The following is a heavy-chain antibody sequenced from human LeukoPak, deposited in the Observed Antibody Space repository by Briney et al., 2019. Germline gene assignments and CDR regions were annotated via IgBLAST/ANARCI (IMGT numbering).Heavy chain of an antibody. CDR1: GFTFSDHY. CDR2: ITNSGRDA. J-gene: IGHJ6*04. V-gene: IGHV3-11*06. Sequence: GGSLRLSCAASGFTFSDHYMTWVRQAPGKGLEWVSYITNSGRDADYSDSVRGRFTTSRDNAKNSLYLQMNSLRPEDTAIYYCGRGHFGLDVWGKGTTVTVSS. CDR3: GRGHFGLDV.